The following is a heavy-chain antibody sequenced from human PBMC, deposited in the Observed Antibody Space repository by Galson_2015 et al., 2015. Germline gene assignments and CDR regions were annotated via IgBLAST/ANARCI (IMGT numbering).Heavy chain of an antibody. CDR2: IYSDGRT. J-gene: IGHJ6*03. CDR3: ARETPDYYYYYYMDV. V-gene: IGHV3-53*01. Sequence: SLRLSCAASGFTVSSNYMSWVRQAPGKGLEWVSVIYSDGRTYYADSVKGRFTISRVNSKNTVYLQMNSLRAEDTAVYYCARETPDYYYYYYMDVWGKGTTVTVSS. CDR1: GFTVSSNY.